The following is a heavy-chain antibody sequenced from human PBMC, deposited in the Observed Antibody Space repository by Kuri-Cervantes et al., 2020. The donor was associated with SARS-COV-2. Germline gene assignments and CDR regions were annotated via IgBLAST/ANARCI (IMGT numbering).Heavy chain of an antibody. CDR3: AKCNDTSGYHYESN. J-gene: IGHJ4*02. V-gene: IGHV1-3*01. D-gene: IGHD3-22*01. CDR1: GYTFTSYA. Sequence: ASVKVSCKASGYTFTSYAMHWVRQAPGQRLEWMGWINAGNGNTKYSQKFQGRVTITRDTSTSTAYMELRSLRAEDTAVYYCAKCNDTSGYHYESNWGQGTLVTVSS. CDR2: INAGNGNT.